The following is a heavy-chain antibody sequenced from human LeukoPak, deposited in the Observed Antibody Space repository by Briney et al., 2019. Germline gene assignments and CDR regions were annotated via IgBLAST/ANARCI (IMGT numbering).Heavy chain of an antibody. V-gene: IGHV3-30*18. Sequence: GGSLRLSCAASGFTFSSYAMSWVRQAPGKGLEWVAVISYDGSNKYYADSVKGRFTISRDNSKNTLYLQMNSLRAEDTAVYYCAKEESSSWGYYYYGMDVWGQGTTVTVSS. CDR2: ISYDGSNK. CDR1: GFTFSSYA. CDR3: AKEESSSWGYYYYGMDV. D-gene: IGHD6-13*01. J-gene: IGHJ6*02.